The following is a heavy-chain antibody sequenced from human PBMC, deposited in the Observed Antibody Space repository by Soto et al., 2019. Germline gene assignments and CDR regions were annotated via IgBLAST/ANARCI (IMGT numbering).Heavy chain of an antibody. D-gene: IGHD2-21*02. CDR3: ARVKVTSGRLFCP. CDR1: ASTFTGYT. V-gene: IGHV1-18*04. CDR2: ISTFNGNT. Sequence: QVHLVQSGTEVKEPGASVKVSCKASASTFTGYTINWVRQAPGQGLEWMGWISTFNGNTKYAGNFEGRVTMTTNTSTSIAYMELTSITFDDTAVYFCARVKVTSGRLFCPWGQGNLVSVSS. J-gene: IGHJ5*02.